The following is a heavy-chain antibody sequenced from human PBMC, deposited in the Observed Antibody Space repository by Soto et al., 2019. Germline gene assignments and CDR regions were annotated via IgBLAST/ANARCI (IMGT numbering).Heavy chain of an antibody. J-gene: IGHJ3*02. Sequence: ASVKVSCKASGYPFTSYGISWVRQAPGQGLEWVAWISAYNGKRDTAQKFQGRVTMTLDTSTDTAHMELGDLTSADTAVYYCARGRIVASIHDAFDIWGQGTKVTVSS. CDR2: ISAYNGKR. CDR1: GYPFTSYG. V-gene: IGHV1-18*01. CDR3: ARGRIVASIHDAFDI. D-gene: IGHD5-12*01.